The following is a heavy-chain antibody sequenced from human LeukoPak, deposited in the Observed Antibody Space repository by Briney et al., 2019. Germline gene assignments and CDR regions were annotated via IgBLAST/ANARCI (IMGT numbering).Heavy chain of an antibody. D-gene: IGHD3-10*01. CDR3: AETPMVRGVIRY. V-gene: IGHV4-39*01. CDR2: IYYSGST. CDR1: GASISSSSYY. Sequence: SETLSLTCTVSGASISSSSYYWGWLRQPPGKGLEWIGSIYYSGSTYYNPSLKSRVTISVDTSKNQFSLKLSSVTAADTAVYYCAETPMVRGVIRYWGQGTLVTVSA. J-gene: IGHJ4*02.